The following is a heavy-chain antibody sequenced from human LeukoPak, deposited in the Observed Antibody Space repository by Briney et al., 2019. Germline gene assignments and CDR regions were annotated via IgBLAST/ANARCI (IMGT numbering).Heavy chain of an antibody. CDR1: GFTFSSYS. D-gene: IGHD6-13*01. CDR3: ARDQTIYSSSCFDY. V-gene: IGHV3-21*01. J-gene: IGHJ4*02. Sequence: NAGGSLRLSCAASGFTFSSYSMNWVRQAPGKGLEWVSSISSSSSYIYYADSVKGRFTISRDNAKNSLYLQMNSLRAEDTAVYYCARDQTIYSSSCFDYWGQGTLVTASS. CDR2: ISSSSSYI.